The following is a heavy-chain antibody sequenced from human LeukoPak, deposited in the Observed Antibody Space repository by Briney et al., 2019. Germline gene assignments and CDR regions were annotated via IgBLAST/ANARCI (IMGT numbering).Heavy chain of an antibody. D-gene: IGHD4-23*01. V-gene: IGHV3-74*01. CDR3: ARRTVVTTGWFDP. CDR2: INSDGSST. Sequence: GGSLRLSCAASGFTFSSYWMHWDRQAPGKGLVWVSRINSDGSSTSYADSVKGRFTISRDNAKNTLYLQMNSLRAEDTAVYYCARRTVVTTGWFDPWGQGTLVTVSS. CDR1: GFTFSSYW. J-gene: IGHJ5*02.